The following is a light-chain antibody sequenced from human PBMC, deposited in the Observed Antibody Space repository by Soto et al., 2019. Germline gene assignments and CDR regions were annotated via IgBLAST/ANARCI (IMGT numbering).Light chain of an antibody. J-gene: IGLJ1*01. CDR1: SSDVGGYNY. V-gene: IGLV2-14*01. CDR2: EVS. Sequence: QSALTQPASVAGSHGQSITISCTGTSSDVGGYNYVSWYQQYPGKAPKLMIYEVSNRPSGVSNRFSGSKSGNTASLTISGLLAEDEADYYCSSYTSSSTPYFFGTGTKLTVL. CDR3: SSYTSSSTPYF.